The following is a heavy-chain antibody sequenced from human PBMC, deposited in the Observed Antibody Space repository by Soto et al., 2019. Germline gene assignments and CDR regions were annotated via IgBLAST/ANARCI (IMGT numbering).Heavy chain of an antibody. J-gene: IGHJ4*02. CDR1: GGTFSSYA. CDR3: ARDSRSPTSSPRRYYFDY. V-gene: IGHV1-69*01. Sequence: QEQLVQSGAEVKKPGSSVKVSCKASGGTFSSYAISWVRQAPGQGLEWMGGIIPIFGTANYAQKIQGRVTITADESTSKAYMELSSLRSEDTAVYYCARDSRSPTSSPRRYYFDYWGQGTLVTVSS. D-gene: IGHD6-13*01. CDR2: IIPIFGTA.